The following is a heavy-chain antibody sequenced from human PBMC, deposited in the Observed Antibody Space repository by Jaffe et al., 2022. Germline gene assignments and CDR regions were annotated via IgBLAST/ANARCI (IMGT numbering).Heavy chain of an antibody. J-gene: IGHJ4*02. D-gene: IGHD3-3*01. CDR2: INPNSGGT. CDR1: GYTFTGYY. CDR3: ARAGRYDFWSGGHLTSFDY. V-gene: IGHV1-2*06. Sequence: QVQLVQSGAEVKKPGASVKVSCKASGYTFTGYYMHWVRQAPGQGLEWMGRINPNSGGTNYAQKFQGRVTMTRDTSISTAYMELSRLRSDDTAVYYCARAGRYDFWSGGHLTSFDYWGQGTLVTVSS.